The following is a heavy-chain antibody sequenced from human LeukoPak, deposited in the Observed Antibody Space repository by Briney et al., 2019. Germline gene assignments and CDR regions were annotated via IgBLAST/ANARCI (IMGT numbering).Heavy chain of an antibody. CDR1: GGSFSGYF. V-gene: IGHV4-34*01. CDR3: ASSFYYDSRDY. CDR2: ITPSGST. Sequence: SETLSLTCVVYGGSFSGYFWSWIRQPQGKGLEWIGEITPSGSTNYSPSLKSRVSISIDTSKKKLSLRLTSVTAADSAVYYCASSFYYDSRDYWGQGTLVTVSS. J-gene: IGHJ4*02. D-gene: IGHD3-22*01.